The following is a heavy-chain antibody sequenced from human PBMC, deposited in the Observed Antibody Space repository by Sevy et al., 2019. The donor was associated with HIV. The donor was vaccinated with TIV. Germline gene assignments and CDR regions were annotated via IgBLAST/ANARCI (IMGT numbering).Heavy chain of an antibody. CDR2: LSFGCGKI. CDR1: GFAFYDYS. Sequence: GGSLRVSGAASGFAFYDYSMSWIRQAPGKGLEWVATLSFGCGKINYADSVKGRFTISRDNSKNSFYLQMDNLRVEDTALYYCAREGCTRPHDYWGQGTRVTVSS. J-gene: IGHJ4*02. V-gene: IGHV3-23*01. D-gene: IGHD2-8*01. CDR3: AREGCTRPHDY.